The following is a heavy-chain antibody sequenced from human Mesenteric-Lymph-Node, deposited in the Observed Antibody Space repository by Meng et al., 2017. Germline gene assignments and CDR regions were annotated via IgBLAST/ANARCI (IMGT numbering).Heavy chain of an antibody. V-gene: IGHV4-39*07. D-gene: IGHD3-10*01. CDR2: IYYSGST. CDR3: ASIYGSGSY. J-gene: IGHJ4*02. Sequence: LSCTVSGGSISSSSYYWGWIRQPPGKGLEWIGSIYYSGSTYYNPSLKSRVTISVDTSKNQFSLKLSSVTAADTAVYYCASIYGSGSYWGQGTLVTVSS. CDR1: GGSISSSSYY.